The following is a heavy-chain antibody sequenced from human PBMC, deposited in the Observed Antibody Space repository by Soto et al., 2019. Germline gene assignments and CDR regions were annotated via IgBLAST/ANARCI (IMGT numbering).Heavy chain of an antibody. CDR1: GYTFTDYF. CDR3: VRDPGSAMFDH. V-gene: IGHV1-2*02. Sequence: GASVKVSCKASGYTFTDYFIHWVRQAPGQGFEWMGWINPNSRGTNYAQKFQGRVTMTRDTSNSTAYMELRSLRSDDTAVYYCVRDPGSAMFDHWGQGTLVTVSS. CDR2: INPNSRGT. J-gene: IGHJ4*02.